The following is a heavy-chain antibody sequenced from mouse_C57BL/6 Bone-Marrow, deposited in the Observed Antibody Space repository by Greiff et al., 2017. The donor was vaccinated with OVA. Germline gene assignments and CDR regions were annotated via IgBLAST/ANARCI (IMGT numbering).Heavy chain of an antibody. CDR3: ARPRYDYDEAWFAY. J-gene: IGHJ3*01. CDR1: GYTFTSYW. D-gene: IGHD2-4*01. Sequence: VQLQQPGAELVKPGASVKLSCKASGYTFTSYWMQWVKQRPGQGLEWIGEIDPSDSYTNYNQKFKGKATLTVDTSSSTAYMQLSSLTSEDSAVYYCARPRYDYDEAWFAYWGQGTLVTVSA. V-gene: IGHV1-50*01. CDR2: IDPSDSYT.